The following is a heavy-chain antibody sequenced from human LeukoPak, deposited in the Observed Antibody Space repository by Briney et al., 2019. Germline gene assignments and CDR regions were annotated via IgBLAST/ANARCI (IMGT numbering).Heavy chain of an antibody. D-gene: IGHD3-16*02. CDR1: GYTFTGYY. V-gene: IGHV1-2*04. CDR2: INPNSGGT. J-gene: IGHJ4*02. Sequence: ASVKVSCKASGYTFTGYYMHWVRQAPGQGLEWMGWINPNSGGTNYAQKFQGWVTMTRDTSISTAYMELSRLRSDDTAVYYCARGGAITFGGVIVPFDYWGQGTLVTVSS. CDR3: ARGGAITFGGVIVPFDY.